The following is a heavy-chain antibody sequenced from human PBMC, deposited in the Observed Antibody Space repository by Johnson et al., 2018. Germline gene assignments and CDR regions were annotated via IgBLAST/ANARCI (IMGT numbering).Heavy chain of an antibody. CDR2: ISYTGRIT. V-gene: IGHV3-30*03. D-gene: IGHD3-22*01. J-gene: IGHJ3*02. Sequence: QVQLVQAGGGVVQPGRSLRLSCAASGFTFRNYGMHWVRQAPGKGLEWVAVISYTGRITHYTDSVKGRFTLSRDTAKNSLNLQLNGLRAEDTAVYYCATGSFGRNYGSSGFDIWGQGTVVTVSS. CDR3: ATGSFGRNYGSSGFDI. CDR1: GFTFRNYG.